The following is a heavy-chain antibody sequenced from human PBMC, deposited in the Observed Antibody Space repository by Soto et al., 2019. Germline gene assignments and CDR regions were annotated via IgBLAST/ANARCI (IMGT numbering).Heavy chain of an antibody. CDR1: GGSFSGYY. CDR2: INHSGST. D-gene: IGHD2-15*01. CDR3: ARGLVFDP. J-gene: IGHJ5*02. V-gene: IGHV4-34*01. Sequence: QVQLQKWGAGLLKPSETLSLTCAVYGGSFSGYYWSWIRQPPGKGLEWIGEINHSGSTNYNPSLKSRVTISVDTSKNQFSLKLSSVTAADTAVYYCARGLVFDPWGQGTLVTVSS.